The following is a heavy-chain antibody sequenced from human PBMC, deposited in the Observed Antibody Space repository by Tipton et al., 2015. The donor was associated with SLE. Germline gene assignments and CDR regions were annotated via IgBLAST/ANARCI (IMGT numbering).Heavy chain of an antibody. J-gene: IGHJ4*02. Sequence: TLSLTCTVSGFSLNSGYYWGWIRQPPGKGLEWIGSIYHRGNSYYNPSLKSRLSMSIDTSKNQVFLRLSSVTAADTAVYYCARHDYDSNGYYQHYFDYWGQGTLVTVSS. V-gene: IGHV4-38-2*02. CDR2: IYHRGNS. D-gene: IGHD3-22*01. CDR3: ARHDYDSNGYYQHYFDY. CDR1: GFSLNSGYY.